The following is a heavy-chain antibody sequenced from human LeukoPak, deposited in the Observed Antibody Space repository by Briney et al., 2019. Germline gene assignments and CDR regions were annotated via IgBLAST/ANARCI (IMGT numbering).Heavy chain of an antibody. Sequence: GASVKVSCKASGYTFTNYDINWVRQATGQGLEWMGWMNPNSGNTGCAQKFQGRLTITRDASISTAYMELSSLRSEDTAVYYCARFLLAARRGNWFDPWGQGTLVTVSS. CDR2: MNPNSGNT. J-gene: IGHJ5*02. V-gene: IGHV1-8*03. CDR1: GYTFTNYD. D-gene: IGHD6-6*01. CDR3: ARFLLAARRGNWFDP.